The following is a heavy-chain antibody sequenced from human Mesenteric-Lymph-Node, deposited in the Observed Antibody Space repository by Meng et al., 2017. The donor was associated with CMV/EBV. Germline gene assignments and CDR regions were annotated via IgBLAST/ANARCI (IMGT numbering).Heavy chain of an antibody. Sequence: GSLRPSCAVYGGSFSGYYWSWIRQPPGKGLEWIGEINHSGSTNYNPSLKSRVTISVDTSKNQFSLKLSSVTAADTAVYYCARGYYDFWSGYGDGMDVWGQGTTVTVSS. CDR2: INHSGST. CDR1: GGSFSGYY. V-gene: IGHV4-34*01. D-gene: IGHD3-3*01. J-gene: IGHJ6*02. CDR3: ARGYYDFWSGYGDGMDV.